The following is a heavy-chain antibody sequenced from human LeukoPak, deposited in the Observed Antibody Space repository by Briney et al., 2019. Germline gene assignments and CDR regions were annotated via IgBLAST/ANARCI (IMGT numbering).Heavy chain of an antibody. D-gene: IGHD3-3*01. V-gene: IGHV1-2*02. CDR2: INPNSGGT. Sequence: ASVKVSCKASGYTFTGYYMHWVRQAPGQGLEWMGWINPNSGGTNYAQKFQGRVTMTRDTSISTAYMELSRLRSDDTAVYYCARERSGADFWSGYQSNWFDPWGQGTLVTVSS. CDR1: GYTFTGYY. CDR3: ARERSGADFWSGYQSNWFDP. J-gene: IGHJ5*02.